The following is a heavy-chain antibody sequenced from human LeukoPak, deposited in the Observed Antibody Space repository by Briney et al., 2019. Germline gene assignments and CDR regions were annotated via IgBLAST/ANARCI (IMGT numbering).Heavy chain of an antibody. J-gene: IGHJ4*02. D-gene: IGHD2-15*01. V-gene: IGHV4-59*01. CDR1: GGSISSYY. CDR2: IYYSGST. CDR3: ARGGGYCRGGSCYYFDY. Sequence: PSATLSLTCTVFGGSISSYYWSWIRQPPGKGLEWIGYIYYSGSTNYNPSLKSRVTISVDTSKNQFSLKLSSVTAADTAVYYCARGGGYCRGGSCYYFDYWGQGTLVTVSS.